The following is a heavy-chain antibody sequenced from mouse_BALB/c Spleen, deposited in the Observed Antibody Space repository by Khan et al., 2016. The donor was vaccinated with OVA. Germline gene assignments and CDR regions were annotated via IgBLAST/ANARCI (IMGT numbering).Heavy chain of an antibody. CDR3: SRFDGYYGAMDY. D-gene: IGHD2-3*01. Sequence: EVQLQESGPDLVKPSQSLSLTCTVTGYSITSDYSWHWIRQFPGNKLEWMGYIHYSGSTNYNPSLKSRISITRDTSKNQFFLQFNSVTTEDTATYYCSRFDGYYGAMDYWGQGTSVTVSS. V-gene: IGHV3-1*02. CDR2: IHYSGST. J-gene: IGHJ4*01. CDR1: GYSITSDYS.